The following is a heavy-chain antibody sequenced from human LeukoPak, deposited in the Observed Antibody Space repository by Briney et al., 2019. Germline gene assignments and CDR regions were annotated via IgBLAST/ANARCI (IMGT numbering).Heavy chain of an antibody. CDR3: AGDQSIRYFDWLSEIFDY. J-gene: IGHJ4*02. V-gene: IGHV3-48*01. CDR2: ISSSSSTI. Sequence: GGSLRLSCAASGFTFSSYSMSWVRQAPGKGLEWVSYISSSSSTIYYADSVKGRFTISRDNAKNSLYLQMNSLRAEDTAVYYCAGDQSIRYFDWLSEIFDYWGQGTLVTVSS. D-gene: IGHD3-9*01. CDR1: GFTFSSYS.